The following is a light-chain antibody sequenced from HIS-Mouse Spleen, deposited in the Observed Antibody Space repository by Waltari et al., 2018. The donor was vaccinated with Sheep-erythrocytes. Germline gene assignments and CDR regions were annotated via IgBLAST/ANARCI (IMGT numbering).Light chain of an antibody. CDR2: EVS. J-gene: IGLJ3*02. Sequence: QSALTQPASVSGSSGQSITISCTGTSSDVGGYNYVSWYQQHPGKAPKLMIYEVSNRPSGVSNRFSCSKSGNTASLTISGLQAEDEADYYCSSYTSSSTWVFGGGTKLTVL. CDR1: SSDVGGYNY. CDR3: SSYTSSSTWV. V-gene: IGLV2-14*01.